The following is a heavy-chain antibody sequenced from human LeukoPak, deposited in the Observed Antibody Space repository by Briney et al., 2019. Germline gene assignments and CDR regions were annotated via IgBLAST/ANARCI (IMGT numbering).Heavy chain of an antibody. CDR1: GGTFSSYA. J-gene: IGHJ4*02. D-gene: IGHD2-2*01. CDR2: TIPIFGTA. V-gene: IGHV1-69*13. Sequence: ASVKVSCKASGGTFSSYAISWVRQAPGQGLEWMGGTIPIFGTANYAQKFQGRVTITADESTSTAYMELSSLRSEDTAVYYCARAPFKDIVVVPAANVGLDYWGQGTLVTVSS. CDR3: ARAPFKDIVVVPAANVGLDY.